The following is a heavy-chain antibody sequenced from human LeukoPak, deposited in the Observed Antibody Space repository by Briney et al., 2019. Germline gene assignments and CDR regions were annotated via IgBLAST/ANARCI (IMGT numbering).Heavy chain of an antibody. D-gene: IGHD5-24*01. CDR3: ARDQGDGYNFIDY. Sequence: SVKVSCTASGGTFSSYAISWVRQAPGQGLEWMGRIIPILGIANYAQKFQGRVTITADKSTSTAYMELSSLRSEDTAVYYCARDQGDGYNFIDYWGQGTLVTVSS. CDR1: GGTFSSYA. J-gene: IGHJ4*02. V-gene: IGHV1-69*04. CDR2: IIPILGIA.